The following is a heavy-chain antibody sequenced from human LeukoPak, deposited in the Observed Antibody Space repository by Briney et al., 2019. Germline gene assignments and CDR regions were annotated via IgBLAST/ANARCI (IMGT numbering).Heavy chain of an antibody. D-gene: IGHD2-15*01. CDR2: INHSGST. J-gene: IGHJ4*02. V-gene: IGHV4-34*01. CDR3: ARGSEYYCSGGSCYYSPRPFDY. CDR1: GGSISSYY. Sequence: PSETLSLTCTVSGGSISSYYWSWIRQPPGKGLEWIGEINHSGSTNYNPSLKSRVTISVDTSKNQFSLKLSSVTAADTAVYYCARGSEYYCSGGSCYYSPRPFDYWGQGTLVTVSS.